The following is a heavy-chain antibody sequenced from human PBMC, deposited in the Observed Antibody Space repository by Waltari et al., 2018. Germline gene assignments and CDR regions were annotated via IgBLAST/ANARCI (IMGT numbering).Heavy chain of an antibody. CDR3: ARWWGYSSSYYFDH. CDR2: INHTGDT. J-gene: IGHJ4*02. D-gene: IGHD6-6*01. V-gene: IGHV4-34*02. CDR1: GGSFNYYY. Sequence: QVQLQQWGAGLLKPSETLSLTCAVYGGSFNYYYWSWIRQHPGKGLEGVGDINHTGDTRYNPSLKLRVTMSVDTSKSQFSLTLSSVTAADMAIYYCARWWGYSSSYYFDHWGQGTLATVAS.